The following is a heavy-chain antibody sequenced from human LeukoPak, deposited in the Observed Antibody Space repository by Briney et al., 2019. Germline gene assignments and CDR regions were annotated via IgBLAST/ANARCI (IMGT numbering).Heavy chain of an antibody. J-gene: IGHJ5*02. D-gene: IGHD6-13*01. Sequence: GGSLRLSCAASGFTFSSYWMSWVRQAPGKGLEWVANIKQDGSEKYYVDSVKGRFTISRDNAKNSLYLQMNSLRAEDTAVYYCARVQYSSSWYWFDPWGQGTLVTVSS. V-gene: IGHV3-7*01. CDR1: GFTFSSYW. CDR2: IKQDGSEK. CDR3: ARVQYSSSWYWFDP.